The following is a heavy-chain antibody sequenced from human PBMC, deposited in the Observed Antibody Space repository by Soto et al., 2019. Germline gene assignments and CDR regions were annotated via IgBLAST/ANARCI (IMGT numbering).Heavy chain of an antibody. V-gene: IGHV1-18*04. Sequence: ASVKVSCKASGYRFSTYGLNWLRQAPGQGLEWLGWTNTYNDDRNYAQKFRGRVTFTTDTSTNTAFMELRSLISDDTAVYFCARERYVASRHSQFDSWGQGTQVTVSS. CDR1: GYRFSTYG. CDR2: TNTYNDDR. J-gene: IGHJ4*02. CDR3: ARERYVASRHSQFDS. D-gene: IGHD6-6*01.